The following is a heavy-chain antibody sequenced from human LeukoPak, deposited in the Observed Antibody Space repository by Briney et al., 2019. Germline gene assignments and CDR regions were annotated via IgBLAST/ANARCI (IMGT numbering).Heavy chain of an antibody. J-gene: IGHJ2*01. CDR1: GGSFSDDY. D-gene: IGHD2-8*01. V-gene: IGHV4-34*01. CDR3: ARVACTNGVCYPPDWYFDL. Sequence: PSETLSLTCAVSGGSFSDDYWNWIRQPPGKGLEWLGEINHSGSHEFNPSLKSRLTMSVDTSKNQFSLKLSSVTAADTAVYYCARVACTNGVCYPPDWYFDLWGRGTLVTVSS. CDR2: INHSGSH.